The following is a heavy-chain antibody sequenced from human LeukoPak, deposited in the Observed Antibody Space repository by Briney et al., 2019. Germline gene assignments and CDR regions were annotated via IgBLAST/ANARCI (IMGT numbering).Heavy chain of an antibody. CDR2: INPNNGGT. CDR1: GYSFTDYY. Sequence: ASVKVSCKSSGYSFTDYYMHWVRQAPGQGREWMGLINPNNGGTNTAQKFQGRVTMTRDTSITTVYIKVSWLTSDDTAIYYCARADRLDGGPYLIGPWGQGTLVTVSS. CDR3: ARADRLDGGPYLIGP. J-gene: IGHJ5*02. D-gene: IGHD2-21*01. V-gene: IGHV1-2*02.